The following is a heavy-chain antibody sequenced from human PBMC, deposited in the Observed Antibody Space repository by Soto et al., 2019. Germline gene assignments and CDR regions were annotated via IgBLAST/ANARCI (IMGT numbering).Heavy chain of an antibody. J-gene: IGHJ4*02. V-gene: IGHV3-33*01. CDR2: IWYHGVDK. CDR3: ATGFLGLCTGGNCPIDS. D-gene: IGHD2-15*01. Sequence: QVQLVESGGGVVQPERSLRLSCAASGFTFSRQAMHWVRQAPGRGLEWVAVIWYHGVDKYYADSVKGRFTISRDNSKNTVYLQMNSLRGEDTAVYYCATGFLGLCTGGNCPIDSCGQGSLVTVSS. CDR1: GFTFSRQA.